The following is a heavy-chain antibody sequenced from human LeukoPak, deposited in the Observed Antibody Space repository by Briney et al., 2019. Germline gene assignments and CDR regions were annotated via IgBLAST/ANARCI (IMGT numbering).Heavy chain of an antibody. CDR2: ISSSSSYI. V-gene: IGHV3-21*01. CDR3: ARDSVAMVRGVMRSGFDY. J-gene: IGHJ4*02. D-gene: IGHD3-10*01. CDR1: GFTFSSYS. Sequence: GGSLRLSCAASGFTFSSYSMNWVRQAPGKGLEWVSSISSSSSYIYYADSVKGRFTTSRDNAKNSLYLQMNSLRAEDTAVYYCARDSVAMVRGVMRSGFDYWGQGTLVTVSS.